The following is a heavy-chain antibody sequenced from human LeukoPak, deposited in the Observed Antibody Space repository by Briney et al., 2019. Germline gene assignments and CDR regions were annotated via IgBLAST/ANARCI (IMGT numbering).Heavy chain of an antibody. Sequence: GGSLRLSCAASGITFASYAMSWVRHAPGKGLEWVSAISGNTYSTYYADSVRGRFTISRDNSNNTLYLQLNSVRAEDTAVYYCAKDYTRQWLVPGDAFDIWGQGTLVTVSS. V-gene: IGHV3-23*01. D-gene: IGHD6-19*01. CDR3: AKDYTRQWLVPGDAFDI. J-gene: IGHJ3*02. CDR1: GITFASYA. CDR2: ISGNTYST.